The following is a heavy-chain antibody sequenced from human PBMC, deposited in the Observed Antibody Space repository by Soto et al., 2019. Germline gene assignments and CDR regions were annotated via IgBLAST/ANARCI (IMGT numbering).Heavy chain of an antibody. J-gene: IGHJ6*02. Sequence: AGGSLRLSCAASGFTFSSDAMNWVRQAPWKGLKWVAGMSGSGGSIYYADSVKGRLTISRDNSKNTRSLQMNSLRAEDTAVYYCAKAPGSCLGTTCYSYYFYGIDVWGQGTTVTVSS. D-gene: IGHD1-1*01. V-gene: IGHV3-23*01. CDR2: MSGSGGSI. CDR1: GFTFSSDA. CDR3: AKAPGSCLGTTCYSYYFYGIDV.